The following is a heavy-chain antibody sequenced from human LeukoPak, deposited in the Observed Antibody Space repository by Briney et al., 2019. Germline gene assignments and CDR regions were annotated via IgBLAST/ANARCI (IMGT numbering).Heavy chain of an antibody. D-gene: IGHD4-17*01. J-gene: IGHJ4*02. V-gene: IGHV4-59*08. CDR3: ARQAPYGDSYFDY. CDR2: IYYSGRT. CDR1: GGSISSYY. Sequence: SETLSLTCTVSGGSISSYYWSWIRQPPGKGLERIGYIYYSGRTKYNPSPKRRVTISVDTSKNPFSLKLSSVTAADTAVYYCARQAPYGDSYFDYWGQGTLVTVSS.